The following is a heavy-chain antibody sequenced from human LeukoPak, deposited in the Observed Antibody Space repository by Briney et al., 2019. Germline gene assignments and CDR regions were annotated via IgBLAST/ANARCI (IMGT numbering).Heavy chain of an antibody. D-gene: IGHD2-8*01. CDR3: ARRQSRYCTNGVCYTFDY. J-gene: IGHJ4*02. Sequence: PSETLSLTCAVYGGSFSGYYWGWIRQPPGKGLEWIGSIYYSGSTYYNPSLKSRVTISVDTSKNQFSLKLSSVTAADTAVYYCARRQSRYCTNGVCYTFDYWAQGTLVTVSS. V-gene: IGHV4-39*01. CDR2: IYYSGST. CDR1: GGSFSGYY.